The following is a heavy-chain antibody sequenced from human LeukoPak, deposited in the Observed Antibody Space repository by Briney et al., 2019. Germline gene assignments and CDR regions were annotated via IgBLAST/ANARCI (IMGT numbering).Heavy chain of an antibody. J-gene: IGHJ4*02. Sequence: ASVTVSCKASGYTFASYGISWVRQAPGQGLEWMGIINPSGGSTSYAQKFQGRVTMTRDTSTSTVYMELSSLRSEDTAVYYCARGGWAAASLLWGQGTLVTVSS. CDR1: GYTFASYG. CDR2: INPSGGST. D-gene: IGHD6-13*01. CDR3: ARGGWAAASLL. V-gene: IGHV1-46*01.